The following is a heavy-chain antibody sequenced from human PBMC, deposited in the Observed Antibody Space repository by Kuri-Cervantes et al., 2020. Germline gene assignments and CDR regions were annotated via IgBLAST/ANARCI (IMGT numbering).Heavy chain of an antibody. D-gene: IGHD4-17*01. CDR2: TNHSGST. Sequence: SETLSLTCAVYGGSFSGYYWSWIRQSPGKGLEWIGETNHSGSTNYNPSLKSRVTISVDTSKNQFSLKLSSVTAADTAVYYCARDSLVTTSGVDYWGQGTLVTVSS. J-gene: IGHJ4*02. CDR1: GGSFSGYY. CDR3: ARDSLVTTSGVDY. V-gene: IGHV4-34*01.